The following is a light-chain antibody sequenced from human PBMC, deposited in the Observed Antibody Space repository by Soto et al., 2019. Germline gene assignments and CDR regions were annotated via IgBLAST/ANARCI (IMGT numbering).Light chain of an antibody. J-gene: IGKJ1*01. CDR2: VAS. V-gene: IGKV3-20*01. CDR3: QQYGTSPWT. Sequence: EIVLTQSPGTLSLSPGERATVSCRASQSVSSNYLAWYQQKPGQAPRLLIYVASSRATGITDRFSGSGSGTDFTLTISRLEPEDFAVYYCQQYGTSPWTFGQGTKVEIK. CDR1: QSVSSNY.